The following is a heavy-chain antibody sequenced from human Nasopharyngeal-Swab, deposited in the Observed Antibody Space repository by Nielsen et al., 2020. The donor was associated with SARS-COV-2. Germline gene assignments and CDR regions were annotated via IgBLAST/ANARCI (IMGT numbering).Heavy chain of an antibody. V-gene: IGHV4-34*01. CDR2: INHSGST. CDR3: ARARGDSSGFSY. J-gene: IGHJ4*01. Sequence: WIRQPPGKGLEWIGQINHSGSTNYNPSLKSRVTIPVDTSKNHFSLELISVTAADTAVYYCARARGDSSGFSYWGQGTLVTVSS. D-gene: IGHD3-22*01.